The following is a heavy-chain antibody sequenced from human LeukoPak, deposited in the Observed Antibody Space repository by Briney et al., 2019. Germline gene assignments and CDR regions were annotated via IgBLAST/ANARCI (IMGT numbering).Heavy chain of an antibody. J-gene: IGHJ4*02. CDR2: IYYSGST. CDR3: ARGIYYYGSGSYSAYYFDY. D-gene: IGHD3-10*01. Sequence: SETLSLTCTVSGGSISSYYWSWIRQPPGKGLEWIGYIYYSGSTNYNPSLKSRVTISVDTSKKQFSLKLSSVTAADTAVYYCARGIYYYGSGSYSAYYFDYWGQGTLVTVSS. V-gene: IGHV4-59*12. CDR1: GGSISSYY.